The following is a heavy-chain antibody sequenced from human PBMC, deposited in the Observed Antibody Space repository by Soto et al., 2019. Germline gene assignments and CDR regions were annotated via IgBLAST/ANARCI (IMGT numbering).Heavy chain of an antibody. CDR2: RKQDGSEK. V-gene: IGHV3-7*01. CDR1: GFTFSSYW. D-gene: IGHD6-19*01. J-gene: IGHJ3*02. Sequence: EVQLVESGGGLVQPGGSLRLSCAASGFTFSSYWMSWVRQAPGKGLEWVANRKQDGSEKYYVDSVKGRFTISRDNAKNSLYLQMNSLRAEDTAVYYCARTLQWLVQFDAFDIWGQVTMVTVSS. CDR3: ARTLQWLVQFDAFDI.